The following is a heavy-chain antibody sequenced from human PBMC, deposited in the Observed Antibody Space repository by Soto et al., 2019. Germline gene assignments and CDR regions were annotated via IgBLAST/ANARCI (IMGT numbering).Heavy chain of an antibody. CDR2: MSGSGGHK. CDR1: GFSFNFYV. V-gene: IGHV3-23*01. J-gene: IGHJ4*02. CDR3: ARAVTPYFDS. Sequence: EVQLLESGGGLVQPGGSLRLSCAASGFSFNFYVMTWVRQAPGKGLEWVSGMSGSGGHKYYADSVKGRFTVSRDNSNSTLFLQMNSLRAEDTAGSYCARAVTPYFDSWGQGTLVTVSS.